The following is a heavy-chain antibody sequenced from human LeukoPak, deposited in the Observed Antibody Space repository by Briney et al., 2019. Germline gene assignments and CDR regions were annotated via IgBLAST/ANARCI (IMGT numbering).Heavy chain of an antibody. CDR1: GGSISNYY. Sequence: SETLSLTCTVSGGSISNYYWSWVRQPPGKGLEWIGYIYYSGSTNYNPSLKSRVTISVDTSKNQFSLKLSSVTAADTAVYYCARCTAATNWFDPWGQGTLVTVSS. D-gene: IGHD2-2*01. J-gene: IGHJ5*02. CDR3: ARCTAATNWFDP. V-gene: IGHV4-59*01. CDR2: IYYSGST.